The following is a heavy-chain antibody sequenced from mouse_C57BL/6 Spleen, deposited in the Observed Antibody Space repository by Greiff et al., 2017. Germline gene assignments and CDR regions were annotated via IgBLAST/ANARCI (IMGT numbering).Heavy chain of an antibody. J-gene: IGHJ3*01. CDR3: ASHSSGYPSAY. V-gene: IGHV1-69*01. CDR1: GYTFTSYW. D-gene: IGHD3-2*02. CDR2: IDPSDSYT. Sequence: QVQLQQPGAELVMPGASVKLSCKASGYTFTSYWMHWVKQRPGQGLEWIGEIDPSDSYTNYNQKFKGKSTLTVDKSSSTAYMQLSSLTSEDSAVYYCASHSSGYPSAYWGQGTLVTVSA.